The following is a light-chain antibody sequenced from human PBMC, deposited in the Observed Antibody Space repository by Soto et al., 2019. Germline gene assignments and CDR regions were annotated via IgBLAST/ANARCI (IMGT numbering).Light chain of an antibody. Sequence: EIVMTQSPATLSVSPGETATLSCRASQSVTYNLVWYQQKPGQGPRLLIYGAVTRANGGPARFSGSGSGTEFTPTISSMQSEDFAVYYCQQYKNWPPLTFGGGTKVEIK. J-gene: IGKJ4*01. V-gene: IGKV3-15*01. CDR1: QSVTYN. CDR3: QQYKNWPPLT. CDR2: GAV.